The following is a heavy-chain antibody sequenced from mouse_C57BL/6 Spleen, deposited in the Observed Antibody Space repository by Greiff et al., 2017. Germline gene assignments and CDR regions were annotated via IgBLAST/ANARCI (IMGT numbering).Heavy chain of an antibody. CDR1: GFTFSDYG. V-gene: IGHV5-17*01. CDR3: ARGLLLRYFDV. CDR2: ISSGSSTI. D-gene: IGHD1-1*01. J-gene: IGHJ1*03. Sequence: EVKLMESGGGLVKPGGSLTLSCAASGFTFSDYGMHWVRQAPEKGLEWVAYISSGSSTIYYADTVKGRFTISRDNDKNTLFLQMTSLRSEDTAMYYCARGLLLRYFDVWGTGTTVTVSS.